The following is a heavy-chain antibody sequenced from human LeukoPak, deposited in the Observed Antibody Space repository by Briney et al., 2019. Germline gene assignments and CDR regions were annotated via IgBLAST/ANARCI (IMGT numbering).Heavy chain of an antibody. J-gene: IGHJ4*02. D-gene: IGHD6-6*01. CDR2: IKPDGSEK. V-gene: IGHV3-7*01. CDR3: ARGEGRRKQLVDY. Sequence: PGGSLRLSCAASGFTFSSYWMKWIRQAPGKWLEWVAHIKPDGSEKYYADYVRGRFTISRDDAQNSVYLQLNSLTAEDTATYYCARGEGRRKQLVDYWGQGTLVTVSS. CDR1: GFTFSSYW.